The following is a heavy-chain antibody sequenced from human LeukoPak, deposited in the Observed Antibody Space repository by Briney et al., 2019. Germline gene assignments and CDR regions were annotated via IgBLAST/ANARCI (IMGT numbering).Heavy chain of an antibody. CDR2: FHYSVST. CDR3: ARLGQPNAFDI. D-gene: IGHD3-16*01. Sequence: SETLSLTCTVSGGPISNYYWSWIRQSPGKGLECIGYFHYSVSTNYNPSLKSRVTISVDTSENQFSLKLTSVTAADAAVYYCARLGQPNAFDIWGQGTMVTVSS. CDR1: GGPISNYY. J-gene: IGHJ3*02. V-gene: IGHV4-59*08.